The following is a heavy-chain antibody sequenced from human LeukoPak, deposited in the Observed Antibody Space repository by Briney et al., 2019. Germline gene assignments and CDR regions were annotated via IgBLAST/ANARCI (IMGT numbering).Heavy chain of an antibody. D-gene: IGHD6-6*01. Sequence: PSETLSLTCTVSGGSISSYYWSWIRQPPGKGLEWIGYIYYSGSTNYNPSLKSRVTLSVDTSKNQFSLKLSSVTAADTAVYYCAREVIAAHNWFDPWGQGTLVTVSS. CDR3: AREVIAAHNWFDP. CDR1: GGSISSYY. CDR2: IYYSGST. V-gene: IGHV4-59*12. J-gene: IGHJ5*02.